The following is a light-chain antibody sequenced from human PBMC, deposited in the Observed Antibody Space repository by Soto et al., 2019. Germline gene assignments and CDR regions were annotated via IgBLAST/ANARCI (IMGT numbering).Light chain of an antibody. V-gene: IGKV3-15*01. J-gene: IGKJ5*01. CDR3: QQYNHWRSIS. CDR2: GAS. Sequence: EIVMTQSPATLSVSPGETATLSCRASQSINIGLAWYRQKPGQAPRLLIYGASTRAADIPARFSGSGSGTDFTLTISSLQSEDFAVYYCQQYNHWRSISFGQGTRLEIK. CDR1: QSINIG.